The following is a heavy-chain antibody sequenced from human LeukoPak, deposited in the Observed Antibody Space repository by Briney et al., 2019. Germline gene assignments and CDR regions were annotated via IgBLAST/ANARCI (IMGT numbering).Heavy chain of an antibody. CDR3: ARDGDMAATIDAFVI. CDR1: GGTFSSYA. V-gene: IGHV1-69*04. D-gene: IGHD5-12*01. J-gene: IGHJ3*02. Sequence: SVKVSCKASGGTFSSYAISWVRQVPGQGLEWMGRIIPILGIANYAQKFQGRVTITADKSTSTAYMELSSLRSEDTAVYYCARDGDMAATIDAFVIWGQGTMVTVSS. CDR2: IIPILGIA.